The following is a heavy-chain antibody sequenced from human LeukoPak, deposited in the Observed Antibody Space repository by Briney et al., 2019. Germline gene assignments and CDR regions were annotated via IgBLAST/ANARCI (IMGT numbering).Heavy chain of an antibody. CDR3: ARDRRMDYYDSSGYSALRRWYFDL. D-gene: IGHD3-22*01. CDR1: GGSISSYY. Sequence: SETLSLTCTVSGGSISSYYWSWIRQHPGKGLEWIGYIYYSGSTYYNPSLKSRVTISVDTSKNQFSLKLSSVTAADTAVYYCARDRRMDYYDSSGYSALRRWYFDLWGRGTLVTVSS. V-gene: IGHV4-59*06. CDR2: IYYSGST. J-gene: IGHJ2*01.